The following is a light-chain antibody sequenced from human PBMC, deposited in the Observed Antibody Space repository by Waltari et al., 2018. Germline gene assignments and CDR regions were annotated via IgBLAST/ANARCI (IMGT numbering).Light chain of an antibody. J-gene: IGLJ1*01. CDR3: SSYTSSSTYV. CDR1: SSDVGGYNY. CDR2: DVS. Sequence: QSALTQPASVSGSPGQSITFSCTGTSSDVGGYNYFPWYQQHPGKAPKLMIYDVSNRPSGVSNRFSGSKSGNTASLTISGLQAEDEADYYCSSYTSSSTYVFGTGTKVTVL. V-gene: IGLV2-14*03.